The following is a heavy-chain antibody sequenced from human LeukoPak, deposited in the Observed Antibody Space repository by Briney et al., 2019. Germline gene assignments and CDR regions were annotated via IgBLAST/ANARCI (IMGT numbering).Heavy chain of an antibody. D-gene: IGHD3-16*02. CDR3: ARGRGTDYVWGSYRPFDY. Sequence: NPSETLSLTCAVYGGSFSGYYWSWIRQPPGKGLEWIGEINHSGSTNYNPFLKSRVTISVDTSKNQFSLKLSSVTAADTAVYYCARGRGTDYVWGSYRPFDYWGQGTLVTVSS. CDR2: INHSGST. J-gene: IGHJ4*02. CDR1: GGSFSGYY. V-gene: IGHV4-34*01.